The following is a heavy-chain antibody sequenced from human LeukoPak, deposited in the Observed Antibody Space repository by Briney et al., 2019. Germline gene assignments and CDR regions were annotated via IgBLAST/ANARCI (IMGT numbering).Heavy chain of an antibody. Sequence: GGSLRLSCAASGFTFSSYAMSWVRQAPGKGLEGVSDFSVTCASPSSAVSLKGRFTLSRDNSNNTLYLQMNSLRAEVTAVYYCAKQTTVDTAMVTIDYWGQGTLVTVSS. CDR3: AKQTTVDTAMVTIDY. V-gene: IGHV3-23*01. CDR2: FSVTCASP. CDR1: GFTFSSYA. J-gene: IGHJ4*02. D-gene: IGHD5-18*01.